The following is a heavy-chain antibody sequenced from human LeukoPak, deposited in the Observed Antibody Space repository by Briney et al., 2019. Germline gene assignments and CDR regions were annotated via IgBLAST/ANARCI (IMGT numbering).Heavy chain of an antibody. V-gene: IGHV1-69*01. CDR2: IIPIFGTT. D-gene: IGHD3-10*01. Sequence: SVKVSCKASGGTFSSYAISWVRQAPGQGLEWMGGIIPIFGTTNYAQKFQGRVTITADESTSTAYMELSSLRSEDTAVYYCARWEIYGSGQGGSDYWGQGTLVTVSS. CDR3: ARWEIYGSGQGGSDY. CDR1: GGTFSSYA. J-gene: IGHJ4*02.